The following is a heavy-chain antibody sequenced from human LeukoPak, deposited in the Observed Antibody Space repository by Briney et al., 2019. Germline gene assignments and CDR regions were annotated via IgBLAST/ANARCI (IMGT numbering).Heavy chain of an antibody. CDR2: IWYDGSNK. J-gene: IGHJ6*02. CDR3: ARDKERSGYYYYYYGMDV. CDR1: GFTFSSYG. D-gene: IGHD3-3*01. V-gene: IGHV3-33*01. Sequence: GGSLRLSCAASGFTFSSYGMHWVRQAPSKGLEWVAVIWYDGSNKYYADSVKGRFTISRDNSKNTLYLQMNSLRAEDTAVYYCARDKERSGYYYYYYGMDVWGQGTTVTVSS.